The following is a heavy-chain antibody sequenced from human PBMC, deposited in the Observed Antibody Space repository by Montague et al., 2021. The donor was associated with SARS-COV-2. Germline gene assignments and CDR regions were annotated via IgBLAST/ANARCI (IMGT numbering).Heavy chain of an antibody. J-gene: IGHJ3*02. V-gene: IGHV4-59*09. CDR2: NWST. Sequence: NWSTNYNPSLKSRVTISVDTSKNQFSLKLSSVTAADTAVYYCARGSAWMGNAFDIWGQGTMVTVFS. D-gene: IGHD6-19*01. CDR3: ARGSAWMGNAFDI.